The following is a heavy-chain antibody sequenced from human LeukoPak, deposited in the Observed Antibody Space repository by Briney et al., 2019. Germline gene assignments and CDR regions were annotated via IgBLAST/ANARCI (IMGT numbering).Heavy chain of an antibody. Sequence: SETLSLTCTVSGGSISNYYWSWIRQPAGKGLEWIGRIYSDGRTNYDLSLSSRLAMSVDTSKNQFSLKLSSVTAADTAVYYCARDLSSRGVIFLDCWGQGTLVTVSS. CDR1: GGSISNYY. CDR2: IYSDGRT. D-gene: IGHD3-10*01. V-gene: IGHV4-4*07. J-gene: IGHJ4*02. CDR3: ARDLSSRGVIFLDC.